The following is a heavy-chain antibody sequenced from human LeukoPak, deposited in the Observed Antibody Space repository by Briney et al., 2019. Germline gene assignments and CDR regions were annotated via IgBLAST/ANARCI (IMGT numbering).Heavy chain of an antibody. J-gene: IGHJ4*02. CDR3: ARRHKDVGELLAYFDY. Sequence: ASVKVSCKASGYTFTCYYMHWVRQAPGQGLEWMGWINPNSGGTNYAQKFQGRVTMTRDTSISTAYMELSRLRSDDTAVYYCARRHKDVGELLAYFDYWGQGALVTVSS. V-gene: IGHV1-2*02. CDR2: INPNSGGT. CDR1: GYTFTCYY. D-gene: IGHD3-10*01.